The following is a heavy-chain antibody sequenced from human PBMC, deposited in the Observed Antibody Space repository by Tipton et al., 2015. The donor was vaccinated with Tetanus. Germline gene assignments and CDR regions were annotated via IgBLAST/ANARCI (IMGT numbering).Heavy chain of an antibody. V-gene: IGHV3-74*01. J-gene: IGHJ4*02. D-gene: IGHD6-19*01. CDR2: INSDGSST. CDR3: ARDSSMAVADPILWY. CDR1: GLAFSSYW. Sequence: VQLVQSGGGLVQPGGSLRLSCSASGLAFSSYWMHWVRQAPGKGLVWVSHINSDGSSTNYADSVKGRFTISRDNAKNTLYLQMNSLRAEDTAVYYCARDSSMAVADPILWYWGQGTLVTVSS.